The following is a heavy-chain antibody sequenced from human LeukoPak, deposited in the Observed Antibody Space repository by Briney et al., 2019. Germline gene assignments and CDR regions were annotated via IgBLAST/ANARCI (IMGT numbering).Heavy chain of an antibody. CDR1: GFTFSSYS. CDR2: ISSSSSYI. CDR3: AREDHYYGPRKGY. V-gene: IGHV3-21*01. D-gene: IGHD3-10*01. J-gene: IGHJ4*02. Sequence: GGSLRLSCAASGFTFSSYSMNWVRQAPGKGLEWVSSISSSSSYIYYADSVKGRFTISRDNAKNSLYLQMNSLRAEDTAVYYCAREDHYYGPRKGYWGQGTLVTVSS.